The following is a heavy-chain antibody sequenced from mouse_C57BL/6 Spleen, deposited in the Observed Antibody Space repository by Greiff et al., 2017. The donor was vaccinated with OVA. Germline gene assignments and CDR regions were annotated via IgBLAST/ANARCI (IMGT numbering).Heavy chain of an antibody. CDR2: INPYNGGT. CDR3: ARGDSAGYLFAY. J-gene: IGHJ3*01. V-gene: IGHV1-19*01. CDR1: GYTFTDYY. D-gene: IGHD3-2*02. Sequence: VQLQQSGPVLVKPGASVKMSCKASGYTFTDYYMNWVKQSHGKSLEWIGVINPYNGGTSYNQKFKGKATLTVDKSSSTAYMELNRLTSEDSAVYYCARGDSAGYLFAYWGQGTLVTVSA.